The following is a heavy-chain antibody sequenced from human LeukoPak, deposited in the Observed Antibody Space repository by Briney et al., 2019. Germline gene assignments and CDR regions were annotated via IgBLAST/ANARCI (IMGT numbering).Heavy chain of an antibody. CDR1: GFTFSSYV. CDR2: ISGSGDDT. V-gene: IGHV3-23*01. D-gene: IGHD3-10*01. J-gene: IGHJ4*02. CDR3: AKKEAMIRGVPYYYDF. Sequence: GGSLRLSCSASGFTFSSYVMTWVRQAPGQGLEWVTAISGSGDDTYYADSVKGRFTISRDNSKNTLYLQMNSLRAEDTAVYYCAKKEAMIRGVPYYYDFWGQGTLVTVSS.